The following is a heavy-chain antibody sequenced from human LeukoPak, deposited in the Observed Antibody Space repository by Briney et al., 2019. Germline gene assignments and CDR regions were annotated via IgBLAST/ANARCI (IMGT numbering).Heavy chain of an antibody. D-gene: IGHD3-22*01. CDR3: AREVSEGFDF. V-gene: IGHV3-11*04. CDR2: FGTRSTSV. Sequence: LSLTCTVSGGSISSGGYYWSWIRQHPGKGLEWVSSFGTRSTSVYHAGSVKGRFAISRDNAKNSLYLQMNSLRAEDTALYYCAREVSEGFDFWGQGTLVTVSP. J-gene: IGHJ4*02. CDR1: GGSISSGGYY.